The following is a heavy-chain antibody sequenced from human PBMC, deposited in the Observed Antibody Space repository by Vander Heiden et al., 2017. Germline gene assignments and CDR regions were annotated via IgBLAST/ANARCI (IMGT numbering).Heavy chain of an antibody. V-gene: IGHV5-51*01. CDR1: GYTFTSFW. D-gene: IGHD6-19*01. J-gene: IGHJ6*02. CDR3: ARQMYSSGRNNYYTLDV. Sequence: EVRLVQSGAEVKNPGEALKSSWKGLGYTFTSFWNGWVPQMPGKGLEWMALIHPVDSDTRYSPSFQGQVTISADKSTNTAYLQWSSLKASDTAMYYCARQMYSSGRNNYYTLDVWGQGTTVTVSS. CDR2: IHPVDSDT.